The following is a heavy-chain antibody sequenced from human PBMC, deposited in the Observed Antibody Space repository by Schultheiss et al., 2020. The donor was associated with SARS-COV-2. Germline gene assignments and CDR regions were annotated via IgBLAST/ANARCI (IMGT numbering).Heavy chain of an antibody. J-gene: IGHJ4*02. CDR2: IIPIFGTA. D-gene: IGHD1-1*01. V-gene: IGHV1-69*05. Sequence: SVKVSCKASGGTFSSYAISWVRQAPGQGLEWMGGIIPIFGTANYAQKLQGRVTMTTDTSTSTAYMELSSLRSEDTAVYYCARDPTGTTGYFDYWGQGTLVTVSS. CDR3: ARDPTGTTGYFDY. CDR1: GGTFSSYA.